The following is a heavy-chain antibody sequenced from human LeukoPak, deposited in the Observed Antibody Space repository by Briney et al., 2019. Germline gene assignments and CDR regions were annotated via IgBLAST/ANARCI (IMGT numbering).Heavy chain of an antibody. V-gene: IGHV4-34*01. CDR3: ATSATAAAPDY. Sequence: PSETLSLTCAVYGGSFSGYYWSWIRQPPGKGLEWIGEINHSGSTNYNPSLKSRVTISVDTSKNQFSLKLSSVTAADTAVYYCATSATAAAPDYWGQGTLVTASS. CDR2: INHSGST. CDR1: GGSFSGYY. D-gene: IGHD6-13*01. J-gene: IGHJ4*02.